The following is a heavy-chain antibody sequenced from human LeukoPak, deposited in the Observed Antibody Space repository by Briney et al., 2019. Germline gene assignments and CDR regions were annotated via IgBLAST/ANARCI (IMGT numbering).Heavy chain of an antibody. Sequence: PGGSLRLSCSASGFTFSAYAIHWVRQAPGKGLEYVSAISTNGGSTFYADSVRGRFTISRDNSKNTLYLQMNSLRAEDTAVYYCAKPPEVGATVGYFDYWGQGTLVTVSS. CDR1: GFTFSAYA. CDR3: AKPPEVGATVGYFDY. J-gene: IGHJ4*02. CDR2: ISTNGGST. V-gene: IGHV3-64*04. D-gene: IGHD1-26*01.